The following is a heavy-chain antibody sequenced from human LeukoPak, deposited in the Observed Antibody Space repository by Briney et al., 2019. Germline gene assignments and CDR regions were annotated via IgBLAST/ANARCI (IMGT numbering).Heavy chain of an antibody. Sequence: SETLSLTCAVYGGSFSGYYWSWIRQPPGKGLEWIGEINHSGSTNYNPSLKSRVTISVDTSKNQFSLKLSSVTAADTAVYYCARASGVWLGYWGQGTLVTVSS. CDR3: ARASGVWLGY. D-gene: IGHD3-22*01. V-gene: IGHV4-34*01. J-gene: IGHJ4*02. CDR1: GGSFSGYY. CDR2: INHSGST.